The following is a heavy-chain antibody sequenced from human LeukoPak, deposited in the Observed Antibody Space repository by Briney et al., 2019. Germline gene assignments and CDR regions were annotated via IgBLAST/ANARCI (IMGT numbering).Heavy chain of an antibody. CDR3: ARCLPRAGYSGYDCLDY. Sequence: GRSLRLSCAASGFTFSSYTMHWVRQGPGKGLEWVAVISSDGSNIFYAASVKGRFTFSRDNSKKTLYLQMNSLRPEDTAVYYCARCLPRAGYSGYDCLDYWGRGTLVTVSS. CDR2: ISSDGSNI. CDR1: GFTFSSYT. V-gene: IGHV3-30-3*01. D-gene: IGHD5-12*01. J-gene: IGHJ4*02.